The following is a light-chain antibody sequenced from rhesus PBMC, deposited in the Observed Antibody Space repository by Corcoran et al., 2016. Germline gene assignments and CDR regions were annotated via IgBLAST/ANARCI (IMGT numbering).Light chain of an antibody. Sequence: DIQMTQSPSSLSASVGDKVTITCHASQAISSWLAWYQQKPGKAPKPLISYSSSLQNGVPSIFSGSGSGTDFSLTISSLQPEDFATYYCQQYGDLPYSFGQGTKVEIK. V-gene: IGKV1-19*01. CDR2: YSS. CDR1: QAISSW. CDR3: QQYGDLPYS. J-gene: IGKJ2*01.